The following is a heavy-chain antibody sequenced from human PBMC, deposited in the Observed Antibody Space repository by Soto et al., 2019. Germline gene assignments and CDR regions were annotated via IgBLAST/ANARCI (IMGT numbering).Heavy chain of an antibody. Sequence: EVQLLESGGGLVQPGESLRLFCAASGFTFSTYAMSWVRQAPGKGLEWVSVISGSGGDTYYADSVKGRFTIARDNSKNTLALQMNSLRAEDTAVYYCAKARGIITPAPGSYCGQGTQVTVSS. CDR1: GFTFSTYA. CDR2: ISGSGGDT. J-gene: IGHJ1*01. V-gene: IGHV3-23*01. D-gene: IGHD3-16*01. CDR3: AKARGIITPAPGSY.